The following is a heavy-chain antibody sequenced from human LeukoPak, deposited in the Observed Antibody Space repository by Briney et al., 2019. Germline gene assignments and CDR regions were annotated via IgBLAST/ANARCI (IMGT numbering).Heavy chain of an antibody. J-gene: IGHJ4*02. CDR1: GGSISGSRYY. CDR2: IYYSGST. V-gene: IGHV4-39*01. Sequence: SETLSLTCTVSGGSISGSRYYWGWIRQPPGKGLQWIGRIYYSGSTYYNPSPKSRVTIPVDTSKNQLSLKLSSVTAADTAVYYCACRSPGYYDSSGYYEFDYWSQATQVTVPS. D-gene: IGHD3-22*01. CDR3: ACRSPGYYDSSGYYEFDY.